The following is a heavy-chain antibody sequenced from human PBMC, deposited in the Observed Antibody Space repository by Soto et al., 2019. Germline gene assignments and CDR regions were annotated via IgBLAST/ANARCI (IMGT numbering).Heavy chain of an antibody. CDR3: ARVLRYFYYGMDV. Sequence: ASVKVSCAASGYSFTSYGISWVRQAPGQGLEWMGWISAYNGNTNYAQMLQGRVTMTTDTSTSTAYMELSSLRSEDTAVYYCARVLRYFYYGMDVWGQGTTVTVSS. D-gene: IGHD3-9*01. CDR2: ISAYNGNT. J-gene: IGHJ6*02. V-gene: IGHV1-18*01. CDR1: GYSFTSYG.